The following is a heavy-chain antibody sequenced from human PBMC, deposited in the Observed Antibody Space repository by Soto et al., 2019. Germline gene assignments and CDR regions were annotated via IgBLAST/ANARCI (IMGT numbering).Heavy chain of an antibody. D-gene: IGHD6-13*01. CDR2: INHSGST. CDR3: AATHSSSWYDKPFDY. Sequence: QVQLQQWGAGLLKPSETLSLTCAVYGGSFSGYYWSWIRQPPGKGLEWIGEINHSGSTNYNPSLTSRVTRSVDTSKNQFSLKLSSVTAADTAVYYCAATHSSSWYDKPFDYWGQGTLVTVSS. V-gene: IGHV4-34*01. CDR1: GGSFSGYY. J-gene: IGHJ4*02.